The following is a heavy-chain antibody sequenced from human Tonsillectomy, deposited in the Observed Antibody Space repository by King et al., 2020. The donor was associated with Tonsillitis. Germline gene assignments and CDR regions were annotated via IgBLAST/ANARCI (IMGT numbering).Heavy chain of an antibody. CDR1: GGATRSTNNY. J-gene: IGHJ4*02. V-gene: IGHV4-39*07. CDR3: ARGLGYFYGSGSHFDY. Sequence: QLQESGPGLVKPSENLSLTCTVSGGATRSTNNYWSWIRQSPGKGLEWIGSIYYSGSTFYNPSLKSRVAISEDTSKNQFSLKLSSVSAADTAVYYWARGLGYFYGSGSHFDYWGQGTLVTVSS. CDR2: IYYSGST. D-gene: IGHD3-10*01.